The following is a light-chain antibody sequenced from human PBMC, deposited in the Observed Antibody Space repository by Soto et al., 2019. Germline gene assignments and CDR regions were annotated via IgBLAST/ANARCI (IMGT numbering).Light chain of an antibody. V-gene: IGLV2-14*01. J-gene: IGLJ2*01. CDR3: SSYTSRSTYVV. CDR2: DVS. CDR1: SSDVGGYNY. Sequence: QSVLTQPASVSGSPGQSITISCTGTSSDVGGYNYVSWYQQHPGKAPKLMIYDVSNRPSGVSNRFSGSKSGNTASLTISGLQAEDEADYYCSSYTSRSTYVVLGGGTKLTVL.